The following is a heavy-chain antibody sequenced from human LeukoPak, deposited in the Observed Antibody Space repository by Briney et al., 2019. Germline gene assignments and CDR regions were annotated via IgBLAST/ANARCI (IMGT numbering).Heavy chain of an antibody. CDR3: ARDAGGAFGNYVNYFDY. CDR2: IWYDGTNI. V-gene: IGHV3-33*01. Sequence: GTSLRLSCAASGLILSSYGIHWVRQAPGKGLEWVAVIWYDGTNIYYGDSVKGRFSISRDNSKNTVYLQMDSLRAEGTGVDYWARDAGGAFGNYVNYFDYWGQGTLVTVSS. D-gene: IGHD4-11*01. CDR1: GLILSSYG. J-gene: IGHJ4*02.